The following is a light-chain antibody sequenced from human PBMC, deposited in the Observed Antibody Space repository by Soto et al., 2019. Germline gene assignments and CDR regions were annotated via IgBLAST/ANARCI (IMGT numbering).Light chain of an antibody. CDR3: QAWGAGIRV. Sequence: QSVLTQSPSAPASLGASVKLSCTLSSGHSTYAIAWHQQQPEKGPRYLMKLNSDGSHSKADGIPDRFSGSSSGAERYLTISSLQSEDEADYYCQAWGAGIRVFGGGTKLTVL. CDR2: LNSDGSH. CDR1: SGHSTYA. J-gene: IGLJ2*01. V-gene: IGLV4-69*01.